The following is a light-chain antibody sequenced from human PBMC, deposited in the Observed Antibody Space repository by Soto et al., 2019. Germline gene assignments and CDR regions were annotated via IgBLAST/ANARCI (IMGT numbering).Light chain of an antibody. V-gene: IGKV3-11*01. CDR3: RLSAYLPDT. CDR1: QSVSSY. CDR2: DAS. J-gene: IGKJ2*01. Sequence: EILARQTPSTQSSSTGERGTFSCRDSQSVSSYLAWHQQKPGQAPRLLIYDASNRATGIPARFSVSGSGPHFTLTCSIRNPEDSAVCSWRLSAYLPDTFGQGTEVDIK.